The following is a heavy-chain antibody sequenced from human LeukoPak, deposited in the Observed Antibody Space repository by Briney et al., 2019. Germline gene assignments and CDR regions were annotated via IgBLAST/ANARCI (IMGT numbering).Heavy chain of an antibody. D-gene: IGHD3-16*01. CDR3: ARDSEGVDY. CDR2: IYYTGST. Sequence: SETLSLTCTVSGGSISSSSYYWGWLRQPPGKGLEWIGSIYYTGSTYYNPSLKSRVTISVDTSKNQFSLNLSSATAADTAVYYCARDSEGVDYWGQGTLVTVSS. CDR1: GGSISSSSYY. V-gene: IGHV4-39*07. J-gene: IGHJ4*02.